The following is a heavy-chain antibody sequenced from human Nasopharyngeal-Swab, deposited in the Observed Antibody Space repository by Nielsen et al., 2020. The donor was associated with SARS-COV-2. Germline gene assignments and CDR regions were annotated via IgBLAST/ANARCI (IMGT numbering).Heavy chain of an antibody. CDR1: GFTFSTYA. V-gene: IGHV3-23*01. CDR2: ISVSGDYT. J-gene: IGHJ6*02. CDR3: AKDRDSGDDSDDYYHYYGMDV. D-gene: IGHD5-12*01. Sequence: GGSLRLSCAASGFTFSTYAMTWVRQTPGRGLEWVSTISVSGDYTYYADSVKGRFTISRDNSKNTVNLQMNSLRVEDTAIYYCAKDRDSGDDSDDYYHYYGMDVWGQGTTVTVFS.